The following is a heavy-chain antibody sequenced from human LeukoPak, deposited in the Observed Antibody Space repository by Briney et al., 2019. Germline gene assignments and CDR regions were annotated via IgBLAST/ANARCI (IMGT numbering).Heavy chain of an antibody. Sequence: PSETPSLTCSVSDGSITSSGHYWGWIRQPPGKGLEWIGSFFYGGTTYYNPSLNGRATVSLGTSKNQFFLKMTSVTVADTAVYYCARAFDKWGQGILVTVSS. CDR2: FFYGGTT. J-gene: IGHJ4*02. V-gene: IGHV4-39*01. CDR3: ARAFDK. CDR1: DGSITSSGHY.